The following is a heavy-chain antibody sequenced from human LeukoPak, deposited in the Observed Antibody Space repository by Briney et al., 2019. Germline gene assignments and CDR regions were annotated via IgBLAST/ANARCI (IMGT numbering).Heavy chain of an antibody. V-gene: IGHV3-30*02. CDR2: IRYDGSNK. J-gene: IGHJ4*02. CDR3: AKDQGGCSSTSCYRVFDY. CDR1: GFTFSSYG. Sequence: GASLRLSCAASGFTFSSYGMHWVRQAPGKGLEWVAFIRYDGSNKYYADSVKGRFTISRDNSKNTLYLQMNSLRAEDTAVYYCAKDQGGCSSTSCYRVFDYWGQGTLVTVSS. D-gene: IGHD2-2*02.